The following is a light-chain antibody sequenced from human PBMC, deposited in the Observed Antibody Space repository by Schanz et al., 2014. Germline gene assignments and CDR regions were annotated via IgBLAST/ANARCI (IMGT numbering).Light chain of an antibody. CDR2: EVS. Sequence: QSALTQPPSASGSPGQSVTFSCTGTSSDVGGYNYVSWYQQHPGKAPKLMIYEVSKRPSGVSDRFSGSKSGNTASLTISGLQAEDEADYYCNSFTSSHTHVFGGGTKLTVL. V-gene: IGLV2-8*01. J-gene: IGLJ3*02. CDR1: SSDVGGYNY. CDR3: NSFTSSHTHV.